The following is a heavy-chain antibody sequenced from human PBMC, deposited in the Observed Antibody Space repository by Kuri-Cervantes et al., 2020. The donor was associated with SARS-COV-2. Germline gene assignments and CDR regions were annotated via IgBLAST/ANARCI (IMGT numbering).Heavy chain of an antibody. CDR1: GFTFSAYW. Sequence: GESLKISCVVSGFTFSAYWMHWVRHAPGKGLVWVSHIDGDGTSIGYADSVKGRFTISRDNAKGTLYLQMNSLRAEDTAMYYCARGDGMDVWVQGTTVTVSS. J-gene: IGHJ6*02. CDR2: IDGDGTSI. V-gene: IGHV3-74*01. CDR3: ARGDGMDV.